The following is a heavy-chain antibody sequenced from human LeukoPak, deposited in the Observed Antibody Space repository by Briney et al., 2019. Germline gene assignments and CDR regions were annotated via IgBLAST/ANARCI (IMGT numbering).Heavy chain of an antibody. CDR3: ARDLFLRASHQQGIGY. Sequence: ASVKVSCKASGYTFTGYYMHWVRQAPGQGLEWMGWISPNSGGTNYAQKFQGRVTMTRDTSISTAYMELSRLRSDDTAVYYCARDLFLRASHQQGIGYRVQGTLGPVSA. J-gene: IGHJ4*02. V-gene: IGHV1-2*02. CDR2: ISPNSGGT. CDR1: GYTFTGYY. D-gene: IGHD2-21*01.